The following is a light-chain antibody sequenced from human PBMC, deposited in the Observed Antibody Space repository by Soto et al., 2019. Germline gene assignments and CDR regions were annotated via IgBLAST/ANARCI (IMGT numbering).Light chain of an antibody. CDR2: GAS. CDR3: QQYAYWWA. Sequence: EIVMTQSPATLSVSPGERATLSCRASQNIENHLAWYQQTPGQAPRLLIHGASTRATGIPTRFSGSGSGTEFTLTISSLQSEDFAAYYCQQYAYWWAFGQGTKVDIK. J-gene: IGKJ1*01. V-gene: IGKV3-15*01. CDR1: QNIENH.